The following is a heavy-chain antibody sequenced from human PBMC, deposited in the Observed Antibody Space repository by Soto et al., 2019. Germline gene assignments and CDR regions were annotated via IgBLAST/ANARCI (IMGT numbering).Heavy chain of an antibody. D-gene: IGHD6-19*01. V-gene: IGHV3-23*01. J-gene: IGHJ6*02. CDR3: AKDWHVMYVAGHEYYYGVDV. CDR1: GFIFSSYA. CDR2: ISGNGGTT. Sequence: PGGSLRLSCAASGFIFSSYAMTWVRQGPGKGLEWVSGISGNGGTTYYADSVKGRFTISRDDSENTLFLQMDSLRAEDSAVYYCAKDWHVMYVAGHEYYYGVDVWGQGATVTVAS.